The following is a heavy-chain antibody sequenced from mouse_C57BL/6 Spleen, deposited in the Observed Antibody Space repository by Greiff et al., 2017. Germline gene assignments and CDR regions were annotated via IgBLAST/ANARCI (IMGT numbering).Heavy chain of an antibody. CDR3: ARGGGFYGSSYFDD. V-gene: IGHV1-82*01. J-gene: IGHJ2*01. Sequence: VQLQQSDAELVKPGASVKISCKASGYAFSSSWMNWVKQRPGKGLEWIGRIYPGAGDTNYNGKFKGKATLTADKSSSTADMQLSSLTSEDSAVYFCARGGGFYGSSYFDDWGQGTTLTVSS. CDR1: GYAFSSSW. CDR2: IYPGAGDT. D-gene: IGHD1-1*01.